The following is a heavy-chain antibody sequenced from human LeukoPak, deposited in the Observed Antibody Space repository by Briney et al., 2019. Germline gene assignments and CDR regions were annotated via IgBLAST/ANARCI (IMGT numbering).Heavy chain of an antibody. CDR2: INSDGSST. CDR3: ARFRFGYYDNSAPP. CDR1: GFTFSSYW. J-gene: IGHJ5*02. D-gene: IGHD3-22*01. V-gene: IGHV3-74*01. Sequence: GGSLRLSCAASGFTFSSYWMHWVRHAPGKGLVWVSRINSDGSSTSYADSVKGRFTISRDNAKNTLYLQMNSLRAEDTAVYYCARFRFGYYDNSAPPWGQGTLVTVSS.